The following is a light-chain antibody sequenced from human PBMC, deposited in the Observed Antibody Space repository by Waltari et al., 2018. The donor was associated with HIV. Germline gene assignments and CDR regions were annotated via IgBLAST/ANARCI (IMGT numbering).Light chain of an antibody. Sequence: SSELTQDPAVSVALGQTVRITCQGDSLRSYYASWYQLKPGQDPLLVIFGETDRPSGIPDRFSGARSGNTASLTITGAQAEDEADYFCNSRDSSGDLVVFGGGTKLTVL. CDR1: SLRSYY. CDR3: NSRDSSGDLVV. J-gene: IGLJ2*01. CDR2: GET. V-gene: IGLV3-19*01.